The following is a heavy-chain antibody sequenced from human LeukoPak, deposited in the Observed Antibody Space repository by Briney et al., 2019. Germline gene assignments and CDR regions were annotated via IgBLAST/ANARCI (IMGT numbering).Heavy chain of an antibody. V-gene: IGHV3-33*01. Sequence: PGRSLRLSCAASGLSIRIYGMHWVRHAPGKGLEWVASISYDGEIKYYPDSVKGRFTISRDNSKHTLYLQMNSLRAEDTAVYYCARDLVSLDSTGYAEYWGQGTLVTVSS. CDR2: ISYDGEIK. CDR1: GLSIRIYG. J-gene: IGHJ4*02. CDR3: ARDLVSLDSTGYAEY. D-gene: IGHD3-22*01.